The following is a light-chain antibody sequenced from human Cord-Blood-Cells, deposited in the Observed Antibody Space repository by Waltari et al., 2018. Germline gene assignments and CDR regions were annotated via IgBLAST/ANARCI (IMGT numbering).Light chain of an antibody. V-gene: IGKV3-11*01. Sequence: EIVLTQSPATLSLSPGERATLSCRASQSVSSYLAWYQQKPGQAPRLLIYDASNSATGIPARFSGSGSGTDFTLTISSLEPEDFAVYYCQQRSNWWTFGQGTKVEI. CDR1: QSVSSY. CDR2: DAS. J-gene: IGKJ1*01. CDR3: QQRSNWWT.